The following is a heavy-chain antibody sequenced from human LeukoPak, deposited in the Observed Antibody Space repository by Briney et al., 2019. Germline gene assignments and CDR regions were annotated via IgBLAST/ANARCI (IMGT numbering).Heavy chain of an antibody. Sequence: SQTLSLTCGVSGGSICIGDYLWRWIRQPPGKGLEWIGYIYHSGSTYYNPSLKSRVTISVDRSKNQFSLKLSSVTAADTAVYYCARDDYSNYGWFDPWGQGTLVTVSS. V-gene: IGHV4-30-2*01. CDR1: GGSICIGDYL. CDR2: IYHSGST. J-gene: IGHJ5*02. CDR3: ARDDYSNYGWFDP. D-gene: IGHD4-4*01.